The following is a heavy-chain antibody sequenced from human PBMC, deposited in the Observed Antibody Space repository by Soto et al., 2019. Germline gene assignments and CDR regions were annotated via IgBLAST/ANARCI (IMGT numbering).Heavy chain of an antibody. Sequence: EVQLVESGGGLVKPGGSLRLSCAASGFTFSLYSMNWVRQAPGKGLEWVSSISSSSSYIYYADSLKGRFAISRDNAKNSLWLQMNSLRAEDTAVYYCARVLPGGSCYDYWGQGTLVTVSS. V-gene: IGHV3-21*01. CDR1: GFTFSLYS. D-gene: IGHD2-15*01. CDR2: ISSSSSYI. J-gene: IGHJ4*02. CDR3: ARVLPGGSCYDY.